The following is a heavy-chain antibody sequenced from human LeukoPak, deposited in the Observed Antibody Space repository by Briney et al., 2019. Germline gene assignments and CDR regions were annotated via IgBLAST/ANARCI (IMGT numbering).Heavy chain of an antibody. CDR1: GFTFSGYA. CDR2: ISGSGGST. Sequence: GKSLRLSCAAFGFTFSGYAMHWVRQAPGKGLEWVSAISGSGGSTYYADSVKGRFTISRDNSKNTLYLQMNSLRAEDTAVYYCAKDRAVAGSFGFDYWGQGTLVTVSS. D-gene: IGHD6-19*01. V-gene: IGHV3-23*01. CDR3: AKDRAVAGSFGFDY. J-gene: IGHJ4*02.